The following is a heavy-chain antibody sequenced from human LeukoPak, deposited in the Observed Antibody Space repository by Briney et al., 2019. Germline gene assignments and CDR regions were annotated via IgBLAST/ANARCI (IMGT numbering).Heavy chain of an antibody. V-gene: IGHV4-59*01. Sequence: KPSETLSLTCTVSGGSISSYYWSWIRQPPGKGLEWIGHVHYTGSTSQNPSLQSRVTISIDTSKNQFSLKLSSVTAADTAVYYCARLYSGYDSSDFDYWGQGTLVTVSS. CDR2: VHYTGST. J-gene: IGHJ4*02. D-gene: IGHD5-12*01. CDR3: ARLYSGYDSSDFDY. CDR1: GGSISSYY.